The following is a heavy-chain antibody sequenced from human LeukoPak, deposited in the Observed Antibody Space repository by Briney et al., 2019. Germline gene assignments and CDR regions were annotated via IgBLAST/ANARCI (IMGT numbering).Heavy chain of an antibody. J-gene: IGHJ4*02. CDR2: IYTSEST. CDR1: GGSISSGSYF. D-gene: IGHD3-22*01. Sequence: SETLSLTCTVSGGSISSGSYFWSWIRQPAGKGLEWIGRIYTSESTNYSPSLKSRVTISVDTSRNQFSLNLTSVTAADTAMYYCAREQWAYRSYYASSGYHDYWGQGTLVTVSS. V-gene: IGHV4-61*02. CDR3: AREQWAYRSYYASSGYHDY.